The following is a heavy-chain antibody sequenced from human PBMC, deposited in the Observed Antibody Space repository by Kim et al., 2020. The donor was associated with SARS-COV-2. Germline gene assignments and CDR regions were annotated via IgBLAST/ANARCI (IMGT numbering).Heavy chain of an antibody. CDR3: ARDGLGGYSYEQNWFDP. CDR2: INPNSGGT. V-gene: IGHV1-2*06. Sequence: ASVKVSCKASGYTFTGYYMHWVRQAPGQGLEWMGRINPNSGGTNYAQKFQGRVTMTRDTSISTAYMELSRLRSDDTAVYYCARDGLGGYSYEQNWFDPWGQGTLVTVSS. CDR1: GYTFTGYY. D-gene: IGHD5-18*01. J-gene: IGHJ5*02.